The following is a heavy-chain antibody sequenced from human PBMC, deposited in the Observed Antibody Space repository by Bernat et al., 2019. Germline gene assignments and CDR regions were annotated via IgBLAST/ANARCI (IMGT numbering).Heavy chain of an antibody. D-gene: IGHD1-20*01. CDR2: INPNSGGT. J-gene: IGHJ2*01. CDR3: ARVTADDWYFDL. Sequence: QVQLVQSGAEVKKPGASVKVSCKAPGYTFTGYYMHWVRQAPGQGLEWMGRINPNSGGTNYAQKFKGRVTMTRDTSISTAYMGLSRLGSDDTAVYYCARVTADDWYFDLWGRGTLVTVSS. CDR1: GYTFTGYY. V-gene: IGHV1-2*06.